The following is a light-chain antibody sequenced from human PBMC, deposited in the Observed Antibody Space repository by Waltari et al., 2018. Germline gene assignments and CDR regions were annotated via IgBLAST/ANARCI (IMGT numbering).Light chain of an antibody. V-gene: IGLV2-11*01. CDR2: DVT. J-gene: IGLJ2*01. Sequence: QSALTQPRSVSGSPGQPVTISCTGTSSDVGDYNYVSWYQQHPDKAPKLMFYDVTKRPSGVPDRFSGSKSGNTASLTISGLQAEDEADYYCCSYAGSYSFVFGGGTKLTVL. CDR1: SSDVGDYNY. CDR3: CSYAGSYSFV.